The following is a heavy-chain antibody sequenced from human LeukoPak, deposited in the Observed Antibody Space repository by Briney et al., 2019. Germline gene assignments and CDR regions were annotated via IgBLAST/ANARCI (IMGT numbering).Heavy chain of an antibody. CDR1: GGSISSHY. CDR2: IYSSGST. D-gene: IGHD2-2*02. CDR3: ARALQGTSWYKDFDY. J-gene: IGHJ4*02. Sequence: SETLSLTCTVSGGSISSHYWSWIRQPAGKGLEWIGRIYSSGSTNYSPSLNSRVTMSIDTSKNQFSLKLSSVTAGDTAVYYCARALQGTSWYKDFDYWGQGTLVTVSS. V-gene: IGHV4-4*07.